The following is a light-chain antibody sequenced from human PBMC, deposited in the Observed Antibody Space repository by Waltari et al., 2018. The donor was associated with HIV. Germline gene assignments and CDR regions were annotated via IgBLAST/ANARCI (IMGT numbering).Light chain of an antibody. J-gene: IGKJ4*01. CDR2: AAS. V-gene: IGKV3-20*01. CDR1: QSVSNAY. Sequence: EIVLTQSPGTLSLSPGERATLSCRASQSVSNAYLAWYQQKPGQAPRLLIYAASGRATGIPDRFSGSGSGTDFTLTISRLEPEDFAVYYCQHFGTSATFGGGTKVDIK. CDR3: QHFGTSAT.